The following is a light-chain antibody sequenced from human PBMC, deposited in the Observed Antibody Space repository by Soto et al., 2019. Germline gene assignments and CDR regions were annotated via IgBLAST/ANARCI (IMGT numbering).Light chain of an antibody. CDR3: SSYAGSNNHVV. Sequence: QSALTQPPSASGSPGQSVTISCTGTSSDVGGYNYVSWYQQHPGKAPKPMIYEVSTRPSGVPDRFSGSKSGNTASLTVSGLQAEDEADYYCSSYAGSNNHVVFGGGTQLTVL. J-gene: IGLJ2*01. CDR2: EVS. CDR1: SSDVGGYNY. V-gene: IGLV2-8*01.